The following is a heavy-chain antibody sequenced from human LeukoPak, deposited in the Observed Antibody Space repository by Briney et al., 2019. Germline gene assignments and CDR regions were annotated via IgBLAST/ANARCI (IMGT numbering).Heavy chain of an antibody. J-gene: IGHJ4*02. Sequence: PGGSLRLSCAASGFTFDDYTMHWVRQAPGKGLEWVSLISWDGGSTYYADSVKGRFTISRDNSKNSLYLQMNSLRTEDTALYYCAKDMEGPNPNYYGSGVDYWGQGTLVTVSS. D-gene: IGHD3-10*01. CDR2: ISWDGGST. CDR3: AKDMEGPNPNYYGSGVDY. V-gene: IGHV3-43*01. CDR1: GFTFDDYT.